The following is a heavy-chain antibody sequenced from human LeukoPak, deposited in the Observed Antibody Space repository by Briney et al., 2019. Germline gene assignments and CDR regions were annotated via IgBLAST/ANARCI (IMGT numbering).Heavy chain of an antibody. V-gene: IGHV3-53*01. J-gene: IGHJ4*02. Sequence: GGSLRLSCAASGFTVSSNYMSWVRQAPGKGLEWVSVIYSGGSTYYADSVKGRFTISRDNSKNTLYLRMNSLRAEDTAVYYCARMGIPAAFFDYWGQGTLVTVSS. CDR3: ARMGIPAAFFDY. CDR1: GFTVSSNY. D-gene: IGHD2-2*01. CDR2: IYSGGST.